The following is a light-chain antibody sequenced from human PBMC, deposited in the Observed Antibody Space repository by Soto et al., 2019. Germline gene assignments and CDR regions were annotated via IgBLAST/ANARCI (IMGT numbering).Light chain of an antibody. CDR3: QQTFTSPPT. CDR2: AAS. J-gene: IGKJ2*01. Sequence: DIPMTQSPSSLSASVGDRVTITCRASRSIGTLLHWYQHKPGKAPNLLISAASNLPSGVPSRFTGSGSGTDFPLTISSLQPGDFATYFYQQTFTSPPTFGRGTQVEIK. CDR1: RSIGTL. V-gene: IGKV1-39*01.